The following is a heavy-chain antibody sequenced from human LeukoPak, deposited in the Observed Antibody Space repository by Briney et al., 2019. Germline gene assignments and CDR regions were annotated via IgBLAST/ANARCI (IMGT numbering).Heavy chain of an antibody. D-gene: IGHD3-22*01. CDR3: ARPKDYYDSSGYSAAFDI. CDR2: INPNSGGT. V-gene: IGHV1-2*02. CDR1: GYTFTGCY. J-gene: IGHJ3*02. Sequence: ASVKVSCKASGYTFTGCYMHWVRQAPGQGLEWMGWINPNSGGTNYAQKFQGRVTMTRDTSISTAYMELSRLRSDDTAVYYCARPKDYYDSSGYSAAFDIWGQGTMVTVSS.